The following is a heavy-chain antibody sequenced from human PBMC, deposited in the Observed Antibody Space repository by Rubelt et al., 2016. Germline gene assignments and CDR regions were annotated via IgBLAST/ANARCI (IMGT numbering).Heavy chain of an antibody. J-gene: IGHJ4*02. D-gene: IGHD3-3*01. CDR3: AHSISVSDFWSGQIDY. V-gene: IGHV2-5*01. CDR1: GFSLSTSGVG. CDR2: IYWNDDK. Sequence: QITLKESGPTLVKPTQTLTLTCTFSGFSLSTSGVGVGWIRQPPGKALEWLALIYWNDDKRYSPSLKSRLTITKDTSKNQVVLTMTNMDPVDTATDYCAHSISVSDFWSGQIDYWGQGTLVTVSS.